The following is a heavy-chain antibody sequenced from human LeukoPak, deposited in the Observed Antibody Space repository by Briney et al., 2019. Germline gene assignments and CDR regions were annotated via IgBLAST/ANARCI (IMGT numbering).Heavy chain of an antibody. V-gene: IGHV3-23*01. J-gene: IGHJ6*03. D-gene: IGHD2-2*01. CDR2: ISGSGGST. Sequence: GGSLRLSCTTSGFTFNSYAMSWVRQAPGKGLEWVSAISGSGGSTYYADSVKGRFTISRDNSKNTMDLQMNSLRAEDTAVYHCAKARGGFCSSTSCRSMDVWGKGTTVTVSS. CDR3: AKARGGFCSSTSCRSMDV. CDR1: GFTFNSYA.